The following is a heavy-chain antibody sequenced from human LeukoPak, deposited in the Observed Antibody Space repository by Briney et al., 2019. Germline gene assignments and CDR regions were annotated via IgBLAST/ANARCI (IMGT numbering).Heavy chain of an antibody. J-gene: IGHJ6*03. V-gene: IGHV3-30*02. CDR3: AKSVSVTLYYYYYYMDV. Sequence: GGSLRLSCVASGFSFSSYGMHWVRRAPGKGLEWVAFIRYDGSNKYYADSVKGRFTISRDNSKNTLYLQMNSLRAEDTAVYYCAKSVSVTLYYYYYYMDVWGKGTTVTISS. CDR2: IRYDGSNK. D-gene: IGHD4-17*01. CDR1: GFSFSSYG.